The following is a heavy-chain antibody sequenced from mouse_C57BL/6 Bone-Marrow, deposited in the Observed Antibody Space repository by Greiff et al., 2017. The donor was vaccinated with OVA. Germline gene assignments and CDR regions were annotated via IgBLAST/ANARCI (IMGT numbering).Heavy chain of an antibody. CDR1: GYTFTSYW. CDR2: IDPSDSYT. D-gene: IGHD2-4*01. Sequence: VQLQQPGAELVMPGASVKLSCKASGYTFTSYWMHWVKQRPGQGLEWIGEIDPSDSYTNYNQKFKGKSTLTVDKSSSTAYMQLSSLTSEDSAVYYGARWDYDYDGFAYWGQGTLVTVSA. CDR3: ARWDYDYDGFAY. J-gene: IGHJ3*01. V-gene: IGHV1-69*01.